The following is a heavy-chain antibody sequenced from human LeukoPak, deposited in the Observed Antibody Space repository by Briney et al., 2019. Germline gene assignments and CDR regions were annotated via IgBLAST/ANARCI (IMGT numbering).Heavy chain of an antibody. CDR2: INTNTGNP. D-gene: IGHD3-3*01. V-gene: IGHV7-4-1*02. CDR1: GYTFTSYA. J-gene: IGHJ4*02. Sequence: ASVKVSCKASGYTFTSYAMNWVRQAPGQGLEWMGWINTNTGNPTYAQGFTGRFVFSLDTSVSTAYLQISSLKAEDTAVYYCARDPEGYSSRITIFGVVLDYWGQGTLVTVSS. CDR3: ARDPEGYSSRITIFGVVLDY.